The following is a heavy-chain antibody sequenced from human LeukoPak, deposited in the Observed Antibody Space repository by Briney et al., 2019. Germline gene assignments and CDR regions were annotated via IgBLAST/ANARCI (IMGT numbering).Heavy chain of an antibody. V-gene: IGHV1-18*01. D-gene: IGHD3-22*01. CDR3: ARVPGYYYDSSGYYYTYYYYMDV. J-gene: IGHJ6*03. Sequence: ASVEVSCKASGYTFTSYGISWVRQAPGQGLEWMGWISAYNGNTNYAQKLQGRVTMTTDTSTSTAYMELRSLRSDDTAVYYCARVPGYYYDSSGYYYTYYYYMDVWGKGTTVTISS. CDR2: ISAYNGNT. CDR1: GYTFTSYG.